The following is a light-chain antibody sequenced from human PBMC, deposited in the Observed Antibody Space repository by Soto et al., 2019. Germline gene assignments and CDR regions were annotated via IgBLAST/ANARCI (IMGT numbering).Light chain of an antibody. Sequence: EIVLTQSPGTLSLSPGERATLSCRTSQSVSSSYLAWYQQKPGQAPRLLIYGASSRATGIPGRFSGSGSGTDFTLTISRLEPEDFAVYYCQQYCSSPQTFGQGTKVEIK. CDR1: QSVSSSY. V-gene: IGKV3-20*01. J-gene: IGKJ1*01. CDR3: QQYCSSPQT. CDR2: GAS.